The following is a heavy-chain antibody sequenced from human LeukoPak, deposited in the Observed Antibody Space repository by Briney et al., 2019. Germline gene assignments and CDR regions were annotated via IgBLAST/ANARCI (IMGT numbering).Heavy chain of an antibody. J-gene: IGHJ4*02. Sequence: GGSLRLSCVASEFTFSSYNMNWVRQAPGKGLEWVSSIGTTGSYIFYADSVKGRFTISRDNAKNTLYLQMNSLRAEDTAVYYCARDEYDILTDYDYWGQGILVTVSS. CDR3: ARDEYDILTDYDY. CDR1: EFTFSSYN. D-gene: IGHD3-9*01. V-gene: IGHV3-21*01. CDR2: IGTTGSYI.